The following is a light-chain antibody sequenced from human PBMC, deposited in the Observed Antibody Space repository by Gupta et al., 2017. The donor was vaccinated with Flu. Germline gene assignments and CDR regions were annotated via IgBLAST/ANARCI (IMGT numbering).Light chain of an antibody. CDR1: SSNIGTNA. J-gene: IGLJ1*01. Sequence: QSVLPQPPSASGTPGQRVTISCSGSSSNIGTNAVHWYQQVPGTAPKLLIYDNNQRPSGGPDRFSGSKSGTSAALAISGLQSEDEADYYCAAWEDSLNGHYVFGTGPEVTVL. CDR3: AAWEDSLNGHYV. V-gene: IGLV1-44*01. CDR2: DNN.